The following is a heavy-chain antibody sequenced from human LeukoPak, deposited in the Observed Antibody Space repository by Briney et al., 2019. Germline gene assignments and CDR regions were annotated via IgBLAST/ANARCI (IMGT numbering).Heavy chain of an antibody. CDR2: IYHSGST. CDR1: GGSISSYY. Sequence: SETLSLTCTVSGGSISSYYWSWIRQPPGKGLEWIGYIYHSGSTYYNPSLKSRVTISEDRSKNQFSLKLSSVTAAGTAVYYCARDRIVGAVFDYWGQGTLVTVSS. J-gene: IGHJ4*02. D-gene: IGHD1-26*01. CDR3: ARDRIVGAVFDY. V-gene: IGHV4-59*12.